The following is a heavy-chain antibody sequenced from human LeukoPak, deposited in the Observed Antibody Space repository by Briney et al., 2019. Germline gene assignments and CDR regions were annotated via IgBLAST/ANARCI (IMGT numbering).Heavy chain of an antibody. CDR3: ARDGVMAETPFYFDS. CDR1: GFIVNSYG. V-gene: IGHV3-48*01. CDR2: ISSSTSNI. D-gene: IGHD2-21*01. Sequence: GGSLRLSCTGSGFIVNSYGINWVRQAPGKGLEWVAYISSSTSNIFYADSVKGRFTISRDHAKDSVLLQMNSLRVEDTALYFCARDGVMAETPFYFDSWGQGALVTVSS. J-gene: IGHJ4*02.